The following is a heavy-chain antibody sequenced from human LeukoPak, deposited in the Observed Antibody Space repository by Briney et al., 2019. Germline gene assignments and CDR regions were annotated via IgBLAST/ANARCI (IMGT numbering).Heavy chain of an antibody. CDR3: ARGEYCSSTSCYTFDY. J-gene: IGHJ4*02. Sequence: PSETLSLTCAVYGGSLSGYYWSWIRQPPGKGLEWIGEINHSGSTNYNPSLKSRVTISVDTSKNQFSLKLSSATAADTAVYYCARGEYCSSTSCYTFDYWGQGTLVTVSS. CDR2: INHSGST. CDR1: GGSLSGYY. V-gene: IGHV4-34*01. D-gene: IGHD2-2*02.